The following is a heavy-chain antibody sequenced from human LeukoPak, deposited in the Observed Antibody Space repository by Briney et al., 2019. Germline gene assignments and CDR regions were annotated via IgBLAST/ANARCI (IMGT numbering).Heavy chain of an antibody. J-gene: IGHJ5*02. CDR2: INPNSGGT. D-gene: IGHD3-3*01. CDR3: ARSLDFGVVPGGWFDP. V-gene: IGHV1-2*02. CDR1: GYTFTGYY. Sequence: ASVKVSCKASGYTFTGYYMHWVRQAPGQGLGWMGWINPNSGGTNYAQKFQGRVTMTRDTSISTAYMELSRLRSDDTAVYYCARSLDFGVVPGGWFDPWGQGTLVTVSS.